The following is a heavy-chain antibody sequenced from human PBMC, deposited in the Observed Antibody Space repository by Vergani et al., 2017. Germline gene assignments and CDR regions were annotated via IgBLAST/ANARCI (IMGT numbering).Heavy chain of an antibody. CDR2: IRSKDNSYAT. J-gene: IGHJ4*02. Sequence: VQLVESGGGLVQPGGSLKLSCAASGFTFSGSAMHWVRQASGKGLEWVGRIRSKDNSYATAYAASVKGRFTISRDDSKNTAYLQMNSLKTEDTAVYYCTSKGSSSGYWGQGTLVTVSS. CDR3: TSKGSSSGY. CDR1: GFTFSGSA. V-gene: IGHV3-73*02. D-gene: IGHD6-6*01.